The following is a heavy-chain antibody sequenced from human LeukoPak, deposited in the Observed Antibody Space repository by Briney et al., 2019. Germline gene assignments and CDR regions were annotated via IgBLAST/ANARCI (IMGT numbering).Heavy chain of an antibody. Sequence: GRSLRLSCAASGFTSSNYGMHWVRQAPGKGLEWVAVISYDGSNKYYADSVKGRFTISRDNSKNTLYLQMNSLRAEDTAVYYCVEGQPGGTQLPSWAPYYFDYWGQGTLVTVSS. CDR2: ISYDGSNK. CDR1: GFTSSNYG. J-gene: IGHJ4*02. CDR3: VEGQPGGTQLPSWAPYYFDY. D-gene: IGHD5-18*01. V-gene: IGHV3-30*18.